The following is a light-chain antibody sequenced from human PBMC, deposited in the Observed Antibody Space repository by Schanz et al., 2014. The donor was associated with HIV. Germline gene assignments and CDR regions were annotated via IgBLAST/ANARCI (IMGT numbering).Light chain of an antibody. CDR2: ANN. CDR1: SSNIGSNT. CDR3: AAWDDSLNGWV. V-gene: IGLV1-44*01. J-gene: IGLJ3*02. Sequence: QSVLTQPPSASGTPGQRVTISCSGSSSNIGSNTANWYQQLPGTAPKLLMYANNMRPSGVPDRFSGSGSGTSASLAISRLQSEDEADYYCAAWDDSLNGWVFGGGTKVTVL.